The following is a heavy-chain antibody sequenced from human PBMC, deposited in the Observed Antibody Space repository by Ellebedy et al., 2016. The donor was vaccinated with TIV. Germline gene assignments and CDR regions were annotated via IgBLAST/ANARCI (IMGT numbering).Heavy chain of an antibody. V-gene: IGHV1-2*02. Sequence: ASVKVSCXASGYTFTGYYMHWVRQAPGQGLEWMGWINPNSGGTNYAQKFQGRVTMTRDTSISTAYMELSRLRSDDTAVYYCARDLSSSELVYYYYGMDVWGQGTTVTVSS. CDR3: ARDLSSSELVYYYYGMDV. J-gene: IGHJ6*02. CDR2: INPNSGGT. CDR1: GYTFTGYY. D-gene: IGHD6-13*01.